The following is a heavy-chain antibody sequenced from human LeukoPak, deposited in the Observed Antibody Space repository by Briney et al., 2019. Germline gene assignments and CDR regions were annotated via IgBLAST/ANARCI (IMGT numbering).Heavy chain of an antibody. CDR3: ARLKDDVTKFDY. CDR2: INQDVSRT. V-gene: IGHV3-7*01. J-gene: IGHJ4*02. D-gene: IGHD2-8*01. CDR1: GFDFSRYW. Sequence: GGSLRLSCAGSGFDFSRYWMAWVRQAPGKGLEWVASINQDVSRTHYVDSVKGRFTISRDNAKSPLFLQMTSLRVEDTAVYFCARLKDDVTKFDYWGQGTLVTVSS.